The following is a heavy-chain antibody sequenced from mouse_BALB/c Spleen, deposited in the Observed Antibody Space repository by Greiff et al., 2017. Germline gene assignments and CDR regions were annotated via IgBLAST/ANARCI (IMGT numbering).Heavy chain of an antibody. CDR2: IYPGDGDT. CDR1: GYAFSSSW. D-gene: IGHD6-1*01. V-gene: IGHV1-82*01. CDR3: ARGSPWFAY. Sequence: VMLVESGPELVKPGASVKISCKASGYAFSSSWMNWVKQRPGQGLEWIGRIYPGDGDTNYNGKFKGKATLTADKSSSTAYMQLSSLTSVDSAVYFCARGSPWFAYWGQGTLVTVSA. J-gene: IGHJ3*01.